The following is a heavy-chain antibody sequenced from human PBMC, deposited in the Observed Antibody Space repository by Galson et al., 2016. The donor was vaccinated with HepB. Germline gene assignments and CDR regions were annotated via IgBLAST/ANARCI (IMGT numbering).Heavy chain of an antibody. CDR2: IYWNDDK. V-gene: IGHV2-5*01. Sequence: PALVKPTQTLTLTCTFSGFSLNTSGVGLGWIRRPPGKALEWLALIYWNDDKRYNSSLKSRLTITKDTSKSQVVLTLTNMDPVHTATYYCARSPRAARPYWVDPWGQGTLVTVSS. D-gene: IGHD6-25*01. CDR3: ARSPRAARPYWVDP. J-gene: IGHJ5*02. CDR1: GFSLNTSGVG.